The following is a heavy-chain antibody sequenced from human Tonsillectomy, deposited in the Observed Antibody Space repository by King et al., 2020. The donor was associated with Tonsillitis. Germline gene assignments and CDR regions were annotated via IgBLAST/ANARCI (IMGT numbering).Heavy chain of an antibody. J-gene: IGHJ3*02. D-gene: IGHD1-26*01. CDR2: ISGSGSST. Sequence: VQLVESGGGLVQPGGSLRLSCAASGFTFSGYAMSWVRQAPGKGLEWVSVISGSGSSTYYADSVKDRFTISRDNAKNTLFLQMNSLRAEDTALYYCAKDRAGSGTYFSSAFDIWGQGTLVTVSS. V-gene: IGHV3-23*04. CDR3: AKDRAGSGTYFSSAFDI. CDR1: GFTFSGYA.